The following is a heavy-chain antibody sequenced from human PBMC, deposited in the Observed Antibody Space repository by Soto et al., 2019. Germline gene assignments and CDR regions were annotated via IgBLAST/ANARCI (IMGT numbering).Heavy chain of an antibody. Sequence: KESGPTLVKPTQTLTLTCTFSGFSLSTSGVGVGWIRQPPGKALEWLALIYWNDDKRYSPSLKSRLTITKDTSKNQVVLTMTNMDPVDTATYYCAHTYYDFWSGYYKDGFNYWGQGTLVTVSS. V-gene: IGHV2-5*01. J-gene: IGHJ4*02. CDR2: IYWNDDK. D-gene: IGHD3-3*01. CDR3: AHTYYDFWSGYYKDGFNY. CDR1: GFSLSTSGVG.